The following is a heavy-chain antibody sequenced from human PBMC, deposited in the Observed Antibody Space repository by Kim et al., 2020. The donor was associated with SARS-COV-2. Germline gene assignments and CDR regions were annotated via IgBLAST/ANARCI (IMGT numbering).Heavy chain of an antibody. V-gene: IGHV4-34*01. D-gene: IGHD3-3*01. Sequence: SETLSLTCAVYGGSFSGYYWSWIRQPPGKGLEWIGEINHSGSTNYNPSLKSRVTISVDTSKNQFSLKLSSVTAADTAVYYCARGYDFWSGYDFXYWGQGTXXTVSS. CDR2: INHSGST. J-gene: IGHJ4*02. CDR3: ARGYDFWSGYDFXY. CDR1: GGSFSGYY.